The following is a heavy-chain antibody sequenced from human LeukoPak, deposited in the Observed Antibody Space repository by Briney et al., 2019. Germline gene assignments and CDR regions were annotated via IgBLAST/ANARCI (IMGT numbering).Heavy chain of an antibody. D-gene: IGHD1-1*01. CDR1: GGSISDYY. V-gene: IGHV4-59*01. J-gene: IGHJ4*02. CDR2: IYYSGST. Sequence: KASETLSLTCTVSGGSISDYYWSWIRQPPGKGLEWIGYIYYSGSTNYNPSLKSRVTISVDTSKNQFSLKLSSVTAADTAVYYCAREAPYKYYFDYWGQGTLVTVSS. CDR3: AREAPYKYYFDY.